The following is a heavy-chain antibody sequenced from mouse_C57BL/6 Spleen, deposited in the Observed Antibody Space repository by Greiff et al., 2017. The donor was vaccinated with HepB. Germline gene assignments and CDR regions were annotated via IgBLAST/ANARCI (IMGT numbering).Heavy chain of an antibody. D-gene: IGHD1-1*01. Sequence: VQLQQPGAELVRPGSSVKLSCKASGYTFTSYWMDWVKQRPGQGLEWIGNIYPSDSETHYNQKFKDKATLTVDKSSSTAYMQLSSLTSEDSAVYYCARHGSSYYYAMDYWGQGTSVTVSS. CDR3: ARHGSSYYYAMDY. J-gene: IGHJ4*01. CDR2: IYPSDSET. V-gene: IGHV1-61*01. CDR1: GYTFTSYW.